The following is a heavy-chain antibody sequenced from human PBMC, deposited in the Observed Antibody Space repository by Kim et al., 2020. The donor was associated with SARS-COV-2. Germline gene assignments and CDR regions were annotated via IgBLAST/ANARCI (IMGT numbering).Heavy chain of an antibody. J-gene: IGHJ2*01. Sequence: GGSLRLSCAASGFTFSSYAMHWVRQAPGKGLEYASAISSNGENTYYANSVKDRFTISRDNSKNTLYLQMGSLRPEDMAVYYCARGIRSYYPSWWYFDLWGRGTLVTVSS. D-gene: IGHD3-22*01. CDR2: ISSNGENT. CDR3: ARGIRSYYPSWWYFDL. V-gene: IGHV3-64*01. CDR1: GFTFSSYA.